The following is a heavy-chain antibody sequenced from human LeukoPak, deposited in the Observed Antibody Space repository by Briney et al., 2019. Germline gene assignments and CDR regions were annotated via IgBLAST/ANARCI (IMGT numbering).Heavy chain of an antibody. J-gene: IGHJ4*02. CDR2: IYYSGST. Sequence: SETLSLTCTVSGGSISSGGYYWIWIRQHPGKGLEWIGYIYYSGSTYYNPSLKSRVTISVDTSKNQFSLKLSSVTAADTAIYYCARSDSSGYSFGYWGQGTLVTVSS. V-gene: IGHV4-31*03. D-gene: IGHD3-22*01. CDR3: ARSDSSGYSFGY. CDR1: GGSISSGGYY.